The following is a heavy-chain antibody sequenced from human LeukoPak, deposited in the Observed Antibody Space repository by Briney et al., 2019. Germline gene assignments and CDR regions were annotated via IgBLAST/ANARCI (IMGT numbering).Heavy chain of an antibody. J-gene: IGHJ6*02. CDR1: GFTFDDYA. V-gene: IGHV3-9*01. Sequence: GGSLRLSCAASGFTFDDYAMHWVRHAPGKGLEWVSGISWNSGSIGYADSVKGRFTISRDNAKNSLYLQMNSLRAEDTALYYCAKDVKSSSWYGSYYYYGMDVWGQGTTVTVSS. CDR3: AKDVKSSSWYGSYYYYGMDV. CDR2: ISWNSGSI. D-gene: IGHD6-13*01.